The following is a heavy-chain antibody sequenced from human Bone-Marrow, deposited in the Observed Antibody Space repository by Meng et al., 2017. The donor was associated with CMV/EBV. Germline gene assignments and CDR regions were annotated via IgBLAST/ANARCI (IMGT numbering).Heavy chain of an antibody. CDR3: ASDSSGYHY. D-gene: IGHD3-22*01. CDR2: MNPNSGGT. V-gene: IGHV1-2*02. CDR1: GYTFSNYD. Sequence: ASVKVSCKASGYTFSNYDIIWVRQAGGQGLEWVGWMNPNSGGTNYAQKFQGRVTMTRDTSISTAYMELSRLRSDDTAVYYCASDSSGYHYWGQGTLATFS. J-gene: IGHJ4*02.